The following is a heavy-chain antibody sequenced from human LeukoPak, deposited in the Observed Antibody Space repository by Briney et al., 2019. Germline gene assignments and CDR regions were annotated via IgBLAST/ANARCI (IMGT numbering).Heavy chain of an antibody. V-gene: IGHV3-7*01. CDR3: GRWGITAALDR. CDR1: GFMFRDYW. Sequence: GGSLRLSCAVSGFMFRDYWMAWGRQAPGKGLEWVANIRPDGDDKYYVESVRGRFTISRDNAQNSLSLQMDSLRVEDSAVYHCGRWGITAALDRWGQGTLVSVSS. D-gene: IGHD2-2*01. CDR2: IRPDGDDK. J-gene: IGHJ5*02.